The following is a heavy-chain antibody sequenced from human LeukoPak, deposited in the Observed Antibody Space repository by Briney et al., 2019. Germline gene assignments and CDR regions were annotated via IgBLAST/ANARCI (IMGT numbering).Heavy chain of an antibody. J-gene: IGHJ4*02. CDR3: ARVFTIVRGVITHFDY. CDR1: GYTFTSYA. D-gene: IGHD3-10*01. Sequence: ASVKVSCKASGYTFTSYAMHWVGQAPGQRLEGMGWINACNGNTKYSQKFQGRVTITRHTSASTAYMELSSLRSEDTAVYYCARVFTIVRGVITHFDYWGQGTLVTVSS. V-gene: IGHV1-3*01. CDR2: INACNGNT.